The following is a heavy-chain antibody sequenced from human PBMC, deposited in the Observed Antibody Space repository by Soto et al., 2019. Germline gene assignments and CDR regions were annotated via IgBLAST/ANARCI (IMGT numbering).Heavy chain of an antibody. Sequence: QVQLVQSGAEVKKPGASVKVSCKASGYTFTSYGISWVRQAPGQGLEWMGWIRPYNGNTNYAQKPQGRVTMTTATSTTTAYMELRSLSSDDTAVYYCARDAPPAAYWGQGTLVTVSS. CDR2: IRPYNGNT. CDR3: ARDAPPAAY. CDR1: GYTFTSYG. J-gene: IGHJ4*02. V-gene: IGHV1-18*01. D-gene: IGHD6-25*01.